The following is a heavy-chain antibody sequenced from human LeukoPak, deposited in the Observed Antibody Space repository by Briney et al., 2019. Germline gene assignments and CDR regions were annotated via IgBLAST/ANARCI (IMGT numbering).Heavy chain of an antibody. CDR1: GGSISSGDYY. Sequence: SETLSLTCTVSGGSISSGDYYWSWIRQPPGKGLEWIGYIYYSGSTYYNPSLKSRVTISVDTSKNQFSLKLSSVTAADTAVYYCARVRSSGYYPTRKYYFDYWGRGTLVTVXS. D-gene: IGHD3-22*01. J-gene: IGHJ4*02. CDR3: ARVRSSGYYPTRKYYFDY. CDR2: IYYSGST. V-gene: IGHV4-30-4*08.